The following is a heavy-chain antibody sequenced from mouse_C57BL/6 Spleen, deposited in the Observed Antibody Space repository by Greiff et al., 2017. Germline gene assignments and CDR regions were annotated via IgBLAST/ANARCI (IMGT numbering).Heavy chain of an antibody. CDR3: ARKGYYGSSYYAMDY. CDR2: ISSGGSYT. J-gene: IGHJ4*01. CDR1: GFTFSSYG. Sequence: DVMLVESGGDLVKPGGSLKLSCAASGFTFSSYGMSWVRQTPDKRLEWVATISSGGSYTYYPDSVKGRFTISRDNAKNTLYLQMSSLKSEDTAMYYCARKGYYGSSYYAMDYWGQGTSVTVSS. D-gene: IGHD1-1*01. V-gene: IGHV5-6*02.